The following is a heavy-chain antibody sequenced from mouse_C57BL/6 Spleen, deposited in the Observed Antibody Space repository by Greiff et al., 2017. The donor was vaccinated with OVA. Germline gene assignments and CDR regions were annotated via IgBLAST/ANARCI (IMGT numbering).Heavy chain of an antibody. J-gene: IGHJ3*01. V-gene: IGHV5-17*01. D-gene: IGHD1-1*01. CDR3: AGGSSYAWFAY. CDR1: GFTFSDYG. CDR2: ISSGSSTI. Sequence: EVHLVESGGGLVKPGGSLKLSCAASGFTFSDYGMHWVRQAPEKGLEWVAYISSGSSTIYYADTVKGRFTISRDTAKNTLFLQMTSLRSEDTAMYYCAGGSSYAWFAYWGQGTLVTVSA.